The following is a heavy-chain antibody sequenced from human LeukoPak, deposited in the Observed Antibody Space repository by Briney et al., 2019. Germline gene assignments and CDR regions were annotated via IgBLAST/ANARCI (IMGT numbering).Heavy chain of an antibody. J-gene: IGHJ6*02. CDR1: GGSISSSSYY. CDR2: INHSGST. V-gene: IGHV4-39*07. CDR3: ARKIIVVVPAANNYGMDV. D-gene: IGHD2-2*01. Sequence: PSETLSLTCTVSGGSISSSSYYWGWIRQPPGKGLEWIGEINHSGSTNYNPSLKSRVTISVDTSKNQFSLKLSSVTAADTAVYYCARKIIVVVPAANNYGMDVWGQGTTVTVSS.